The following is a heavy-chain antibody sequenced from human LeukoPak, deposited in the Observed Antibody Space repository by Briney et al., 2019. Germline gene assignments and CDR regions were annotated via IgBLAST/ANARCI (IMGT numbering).Heavy chain of an antibody. J-gene: IGHJ4*02. CDR2: IYYSGST. D-gene: IGHD6-13*01. Sequence: SETLSPTCTVSGGSISSGDYYWSWIRQPPGKGLEWIGYIYYSGSTYYNPSLKSRVTISVDTSKNQFSLKLSSVTAADTAVYYCARVGETSIAAAGHFDYWGQGTLVTVSS. CDR3: ARVGETSIAAAGHFDY. CDR1: GGSISSGDYY. V-gene: IGHV4-30-4*01.